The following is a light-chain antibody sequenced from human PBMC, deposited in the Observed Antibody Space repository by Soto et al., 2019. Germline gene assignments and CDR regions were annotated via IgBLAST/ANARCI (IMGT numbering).Light chain of an antibody. V-gene: IGLV1-40*01. J-gene: IGLJ1*01. CDR2: GNS. CDR1: SSNIGAGYD. Sequence: QSVLTQPPSVSRAPGQRVTISCTGSSSNIGAGYDVHWYQQLPGTAPKLLIYGNSNRPSGVPDRFSGSKSGTSASLAITGLQAEDEADYYCQSYDSSLIGRVFGTVNKVTVX. CDR3: QSYDSSLIGRV.